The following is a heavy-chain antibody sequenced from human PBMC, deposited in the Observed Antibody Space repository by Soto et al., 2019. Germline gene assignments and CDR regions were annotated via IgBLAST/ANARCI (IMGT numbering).Heavy chain of an antibody. CDR2: IYWDDDK. D-gene: IGHD3-9*01. Sequence: QITLKESGPTLVKPTQTLTLTCTFSGFSLTTSAVGVGWIRQPPGKALEWLALIYWDDDKRYHASLKSRLTITKNTSKKQVVLTMTNMDPVDTATYYCAHFRRDIWTAYYDGWFDPWGQGTLVTVSS. CDR1: GFSLTTSAVG. CDR3: AHFRRDIWTAYYDGWFDP. J-gene: IGHJ5*02. V-gene: IGHV2-5*02.